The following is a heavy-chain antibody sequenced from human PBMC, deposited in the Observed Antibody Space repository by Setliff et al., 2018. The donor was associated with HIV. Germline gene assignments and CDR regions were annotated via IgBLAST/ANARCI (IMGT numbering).Heavy chain of an antibody. D-gene: IGHD6-19*01. Sequence: PGGSLRLSCAASGFTFDDYAMHWVRQAPGKGLEWVSGISWNSGSIGYADSVKGRFTISRDNAKNSVYLQMNSLRVEDTAMYYCTKDHLSGWASDCWGQGTLVTVSS. J-gene: IGHJ4*02. CDR1: GFTFDDYA. CDR2: ISWNSGSI. V-gene: IGHV3-9*01. CDR3: TKDHLSGWASDC.